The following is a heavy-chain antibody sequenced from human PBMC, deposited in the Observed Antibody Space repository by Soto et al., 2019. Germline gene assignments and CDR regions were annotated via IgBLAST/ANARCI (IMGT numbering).Heavy chain of an antibody. CDR1: GFTFSRFW. D-gene: IGHD2-21*02. CDR2: IGQDGGEK. J-gene: IGHJ4*02. Sequence: GGSLRLSCAASGFTFSRFWMTWVRQAPGKGLEWVANIGQDGGEKYYVDSVKGRFTNSRDNAKNSLYLNMNSLRAEDSALYYCAGVLPGHGDCLDCWGRGTLVTVSS. CDR3: AGVLPGHGDCLDC. V-gene: IGHV3-7*01.